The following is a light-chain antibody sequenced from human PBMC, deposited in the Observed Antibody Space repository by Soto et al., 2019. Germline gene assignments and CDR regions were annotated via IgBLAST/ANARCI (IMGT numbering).Light chain of an antibody. V-gene: IGLV2-14*01. CDR3: SSYTSSSTRV. J-gene: IGLJ3*02. CDR1: SSDVGGYNY. Sequence: QSALTQPASVSGSPGPSITISCTGTSSDVGGYNYVSWYQQHPGKAPKLMIYEVSNRPSRVSNRFSGSKSGNTASLTIAGLQAEDEADYYCSSYTSSSTRVFGGGTKLTVL. CDR2: EVS.